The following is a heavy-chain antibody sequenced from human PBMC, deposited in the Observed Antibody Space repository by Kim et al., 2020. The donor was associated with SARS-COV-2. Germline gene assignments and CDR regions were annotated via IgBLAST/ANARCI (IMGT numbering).Heavy chain of an antibody. CDR2: ISSSSSYI. CDR3: ARDGGEGRYDSSFDY. D-gene: IGHD3-22*01. J-gene: IGHJ4*02. Sequence: GGSLRLSCAASGFTFSSYSMNWVRQAPGKGLEWVSSISSSSSYIYYADSVKGRFTISRDNAKNSLYLQMNSLRAEDTAVYYCARDGGEGRYDSSFDYWGQGTLVTVSS. V-gene: IGHV3-21*01. CDR1: GFTFSSYS.